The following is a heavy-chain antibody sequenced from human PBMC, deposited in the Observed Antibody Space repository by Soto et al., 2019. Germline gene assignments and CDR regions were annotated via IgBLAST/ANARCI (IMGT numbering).Heavy chain of an antibody. Sequence: SDTLSLTCTVSGGSISSEYYHWTWIRQAPGKGLEWIGYIHYSGSVHDNPSLQGRLTMSVDTSKNLFSLKLSSVTAADTAVYFCAREDDGDGKAYYGLDVWGQGITVTV. CDR2: IHYSGSV. J-gene: IGHJ6*02. D-gene: IGHD4-17*01. CDR1: GGSISSEYYH. CDR3: AREDDGDGKAYYGLDV. V-gene: IGHV4-30-4*02.